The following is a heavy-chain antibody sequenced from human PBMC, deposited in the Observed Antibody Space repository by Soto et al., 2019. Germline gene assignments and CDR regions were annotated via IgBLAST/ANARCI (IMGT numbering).Heavy chain of an antibody. Sequence: GGSLRLSCAASGFTFNNYGVHWVRQAPGKGLEWVALISYDGSNEYYADSVKGRFTISRDTSKNTLYLQMNSLRVEDTAVYYCAKDLWSGYPILDYWGQGTLVTVSS. J-gene: IGHJ4*02. V-gene: IGHV3-30*18. CDR1: GFTFNNYG. CDR3: AKDLWSGYPILDY. D-gene: IGHD3-3*01. CDR2: ISYDGSNE.